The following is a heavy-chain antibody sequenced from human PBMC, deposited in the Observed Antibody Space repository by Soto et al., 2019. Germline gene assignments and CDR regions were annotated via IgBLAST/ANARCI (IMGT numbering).Heavy chain of an antibody. J-gene: IGHJ4*02. CDR1: GFTFRIYS. CDR2: ISSGGGTK. V-gene: IGHV3-48*01. D-gene: IGHD2-21*01. CDR3: AGAFMWIDY. Sequence: GGSLRLSCAVSGFTFRIYSMHWVRQSPGKGLEWISYISSGGGTKYYADSVTGRFTISRDNAKNSLFLQMSSLRAEDTAVYYCAGAFMWIDYWGQGTLVTVSS.